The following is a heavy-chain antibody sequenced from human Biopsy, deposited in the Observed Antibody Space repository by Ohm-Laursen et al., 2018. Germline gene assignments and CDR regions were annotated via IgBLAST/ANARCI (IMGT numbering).Heavy chain of an antibody. CDR3: ATELLPPGVGGPWLDS. J-gene: IGHJ5*01. D-gene: IGHD3-10*01. V-gene: IGHV3-21*06. Sequence: GSLRLSCTASGVTLSGHGMNWVRQAPGKGLEWVSSISASSSYIYYADSVKGRFTVSRDNTKNTLYLQMNSLRAADTAIYFCATELLPPGVGGPWLDSWGQGTPVTVSS. CDR2: ISASSSYI. CDR1: GVTLSGHG.